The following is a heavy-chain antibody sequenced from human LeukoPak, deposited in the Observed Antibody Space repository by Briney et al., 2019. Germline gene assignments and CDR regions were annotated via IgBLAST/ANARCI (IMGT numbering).Heavy chain of an antibody. V-gene: IGHV3-11*01. J-gene: IGHJ4*02. CDR3: AREPPWGYADY. Sequence: GGALRLSCAASGFTFSDYYMSWIRQAPGKGLEWVSYISSSGSTIYYADSVKGRFTISRDNAKNSLYLQMNSLRAEDTAVYYCAREPPWGYADYWGQGTLVTVSS. CDR1: GFTFSDYY. D-gene: IGHD5-18*01. CDR2: ISSSGSTI.